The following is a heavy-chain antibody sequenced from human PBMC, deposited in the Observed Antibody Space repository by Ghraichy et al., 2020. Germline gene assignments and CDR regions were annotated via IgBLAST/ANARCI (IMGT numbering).Heavy chain of an antibody. Sequence: SETLSLTCSVSGDSIGSFYWSWIRQPPGKGLEWIGYIHHIGSTNYSPSLKSRLTMTIDTSKNEYSLNVRSVTAADTALYFCARGRRPVNMVGGVIDAFDHWGQGIQVTVSS. CDR2: IHHIGST. J-gene: IGHJ4*02. CDR3: ARGRRPVNMVGGVIDAFDH. V-gene: IGHV4-59*01. D-gene: IGHD3-10*01. CDR1: GDSIGSFY.